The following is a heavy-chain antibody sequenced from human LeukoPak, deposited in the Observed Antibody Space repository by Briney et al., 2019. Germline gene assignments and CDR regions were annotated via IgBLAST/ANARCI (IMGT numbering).Heavy chain of an antibody. CDR3: ARGAEYSFGSPGTYYFDY. J-gene: IGHJ4*02. V-gene: IGHV4-34*01. CDR2: INHSGST. D-gene: IGHD5-18*01. CDR1: GGSSSGYY. Sequence: PSETLSLTCAVYGGSSSGYYWSWIRQPPGKGLEWIGEINHSGSTNYNPSLKSRVTILVDTSKNQFSLRLSSVTAADTAVYYCARGAEYSFGSPGTYYFDYWGQGTLVTVSS.